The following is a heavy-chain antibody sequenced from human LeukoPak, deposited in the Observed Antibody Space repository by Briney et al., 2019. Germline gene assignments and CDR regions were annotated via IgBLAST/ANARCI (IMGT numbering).Heavy chain of an antibody. V-gene: IGHV3-23*01. CDR1: GFTFSTAS. Sequence: HSGGSLRLSCAASGFTFSTASLHWVRQAPGRGLEWVSAFDTGFGTYYPDSLRGRFTISRDNSKNTLFLRMNSLRAEDTAVYYCARSSGWWSLDYWGQGTLVTVSS. D-gene: IGHD6-19*01. CDR2: FDTGFGT. J-gene: IGHJ4*02. CDR3: ARSSGWWSLDY.